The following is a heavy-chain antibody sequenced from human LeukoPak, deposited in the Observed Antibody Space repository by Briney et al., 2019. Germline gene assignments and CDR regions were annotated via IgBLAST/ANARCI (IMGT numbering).Heavy chain of an antibody. CDR3: ARDQYYYDSSGYLFYY. J-gene: IGHJ4*02. CDR2: IYTSGSS. D-gene: IGHD3-22*01. V-gene: IGHV4-4*07. Sequence: SETLSLTCTVSGGSISSYYWSWIRQPAGKGLEWIGRIYTSGSSNYNPSLKSRVTMSVDTSKNQFSLKLSSVTAADMAVYYCARDQYYYDSSGYLFYYWGQGTLVTVSS. CDR1: GGSISSYY.